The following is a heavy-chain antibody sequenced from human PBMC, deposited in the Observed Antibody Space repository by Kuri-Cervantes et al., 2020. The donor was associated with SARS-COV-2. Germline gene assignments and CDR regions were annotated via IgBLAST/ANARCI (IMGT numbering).Heavy chain of an antibody. CDR1: GYTFTNYG. J-gene: IGHJ4*02. V-gene: IGHV1-18*04. Sequence: ASVKVSCKASGYTFTNYGISWVRQAPGQGLEWMGWINGYNDNTKYAQKLQGRVTMTTDTSTSTAYMELRSLRSDDTAVYYCARDAAADNLSDYWGQGTLVTVSS. CDR2: INGYNDNT. D-gene: IGHD6-13*01. CDR3: ARDAAADNLSDY.